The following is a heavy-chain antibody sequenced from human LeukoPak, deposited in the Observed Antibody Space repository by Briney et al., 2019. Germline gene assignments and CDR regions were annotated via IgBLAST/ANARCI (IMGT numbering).Heavy chain of an antibody. V-gene: IGHV3-23*01. Sequence: GGSLRLSCAASGFTFSSYAMSWVRQAPGKGLEWVSAISGSGGSTYYADSAKGRFTISRDNSKNTLYLQMNSLRAEDTAVYYCAKGTIPDFWSGYFDYWGQGTLVTVSS. CDR2: ISGSGGST. D-gene: IGHD3-3*01. J-gene: IGHJ4*02. CDR1: GFTFSSYA. CDR3: AKGTIPDFWSGYFDY.